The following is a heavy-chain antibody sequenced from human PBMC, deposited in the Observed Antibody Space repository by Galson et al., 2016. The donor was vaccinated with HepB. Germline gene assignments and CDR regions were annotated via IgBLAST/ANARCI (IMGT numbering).Heavy chain of an antibody. CDR2: INSDGSNT. CDR3: ASSVAAAGNWFDP. J-gene: IGHJ5*02. CDR1: GFTFSNYA. D-gene: IGHD6-13*01. V-gene: IGHV3-74*01. Sequence: SLRLSCAASGFTFSNYAMSWVRQALGKGLEWVARINSDGSNTSYADSVKGRFTISRDNAKNTLYLQMNSLRAEDTAVYYCASSVAAAGNWFDPWGQGILVTV.